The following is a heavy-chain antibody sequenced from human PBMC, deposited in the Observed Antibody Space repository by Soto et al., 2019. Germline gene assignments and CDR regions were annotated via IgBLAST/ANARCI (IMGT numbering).Heavy chain of an antibody. V-gene: IGHV4-34*01. Sequence: SETLSLTCAVYGGSFSGYYWSWIRQPPGKGLEWIEEINHSGSTNYNPSLKSRVTISVDTSKNQFSLKLSSVTAADTAEYYCAREVGYCSSTSCLPNWFDPWGQGTLVTVSS. J-gene: IGHJ5*02. D-gene: IGHD2-2*01. CDR1: GGSFSGYY. CDR3: AREVGYCSSTSCLPNWFDP. CDR2: INHSGST.